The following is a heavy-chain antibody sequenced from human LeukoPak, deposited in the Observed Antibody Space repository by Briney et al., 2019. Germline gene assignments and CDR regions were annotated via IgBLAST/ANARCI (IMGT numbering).Heavy chain of an antibody. J-gene: IGHJ4*02. CDR3: ARDGGSYLQPTDY. CDR1: GFTFTTYA. Sequence: WGSLRLSCAASGFTFTTYAMSWVRQAPGKGLEWVSSITGSGDSTYYADSVKGRFTISRDNSKNTLYLQMNSLRAEDTAVYHCARDGGSYLQPTDYWGQGTLVTVSS. D-gene: IGHD1-26*01. V-gene: IGHV3-23*01. CDR2: ITGSGDST.